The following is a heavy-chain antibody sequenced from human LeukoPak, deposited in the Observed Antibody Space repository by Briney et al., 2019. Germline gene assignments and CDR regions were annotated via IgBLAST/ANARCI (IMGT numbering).Heavy chain of an antibody. CDR1: GYTFTGYY. Sequence: ASVKVSCKASGYTFTGYYMHWVRQAPGQGLEWMGWINPNSGGTNYAQKFQGRVTMTRDTSISTAYMELSRLRSDDTAVYYCAREVSGRIHLEVSPHPRYGMDVWGQGTTVTVSS. CDR2: INPNSGGT. D-gene: IGHD1-1*01. J-gene: IGHJ6*02. CDR3: AREVSGRIHLEVSPHPRYGMDV. V-gene: IGHV1-2*02.